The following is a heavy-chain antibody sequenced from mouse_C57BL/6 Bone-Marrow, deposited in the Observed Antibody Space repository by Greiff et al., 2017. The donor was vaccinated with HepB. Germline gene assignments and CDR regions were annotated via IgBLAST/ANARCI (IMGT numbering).Heavy chain of an antibody. CDR2: ISSGGDYI. Sequence: EVQVVESGEGLVKPGGSLKLSCAASGFTFSSYAMSWVRQTPEKRLEWVAYISSGGDYIYYADTVKGRFTISRDNARNTLYLQMSSLKSEDTAMYYCTRGRGTKRYFDVWGTGTTVTVSS. D-gene: IGHD3-3*01. V-gene: IGHV5-9-1*02. CDR3: TRGRGTKRYFDV. J-gene: IGHJ1*03. CDR1: GFTFSSYA.